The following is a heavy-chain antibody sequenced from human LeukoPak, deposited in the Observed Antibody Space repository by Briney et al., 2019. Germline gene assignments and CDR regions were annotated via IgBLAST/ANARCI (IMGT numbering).Heavy chain of an antibody. D-gene: IGHD3-22*01. CDR3: ARRRRYYDSSGYYDNLDY. J-gene: IGHJ4*02. Sequence: SETLSLTCTVSGGSISSYYWSWIRQPAGKGLEWIGRIYTSGSTNYNPSLKSRVTMSVDTSKNQFSLKLSSVTAADTAVYYCARRRRYYDSSGYYDNLDYWGQGILVTVSS. CDR1: GGSISSYY. V-gene: IGHV4-4*07. CDR2: IYTSGST.